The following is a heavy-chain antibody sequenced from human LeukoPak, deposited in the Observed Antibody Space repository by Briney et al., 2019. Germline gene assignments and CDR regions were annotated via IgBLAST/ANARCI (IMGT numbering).Heavy chain of an antibody. CDR1: TDSTNTYY. J-gene: IGHJ4*02. V-gene: IGHV4-59*01. Sequence: SETLSLTCSVSTDSTNTYYWSWIRQSPGKGLEWIGHIYHRGSTDYNPSFKSRVTISIDMCKKESSLTLTSVTVADTAMYYCVRLRWELLAPYFDHWGQGAFVIVSS. CDR3: VRLRWELLAPYFDH. D-gene: IGHD2-15*01. CDR2: IYHRGST.